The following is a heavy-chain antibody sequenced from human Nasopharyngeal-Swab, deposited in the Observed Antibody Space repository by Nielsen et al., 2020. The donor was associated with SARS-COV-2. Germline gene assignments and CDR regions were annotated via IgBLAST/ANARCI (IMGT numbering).Heavy chain of an antibody. D-gene: IGHD4-17*01. Sequence: GGSLRLSCAASGFTFSSYGMHWVRQAPGKGLEWVAFIRYDGSNKYYADSVKGRFTISRDNSKNTLYLQMNSLRAEDTAVYYCAKDGDRDGYGDFCLEYWGQGTLVTVSS. CDR1: GFTFSSYG. CDR2: IRYDGSNK. J-gene: IGHJ4*02. CDR3: AKDGDRDGYGDFCLEY. V-gene: IGHV3-30*02.